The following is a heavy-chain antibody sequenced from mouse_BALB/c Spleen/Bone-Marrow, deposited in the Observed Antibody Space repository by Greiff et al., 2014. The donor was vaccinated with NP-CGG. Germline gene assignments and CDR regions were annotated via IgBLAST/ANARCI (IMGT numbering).Heavy chain of an antibody. Sequence: QVQLQQSGPGLVAPSQSLSITCTVSGFSLTDYGVSWIRQPPGKGLEWLGVIWGGGITYYNSTLKSRLSISKDNSKSQVFLKINSLQTDDTAMYYCAKLNWDEGDYWGQGTTLTVSS. V-gene: IGHV2-6-5*01. D-gene: IGHD4-1*01. CDR1: GFSLTDYG. J-gene: IGHJ2*01. CDR3: AKLNWDEGDY. CDR2: IWGGGIT.